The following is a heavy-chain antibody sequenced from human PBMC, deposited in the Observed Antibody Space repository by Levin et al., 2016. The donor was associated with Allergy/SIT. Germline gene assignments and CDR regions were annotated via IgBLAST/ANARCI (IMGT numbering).Heavy chain of an antibody. V-gene: IGHV4-39*01. CDR1: GGSISSSSYY. CDR2: IYYSGST. CDR3: ARSELLRYFDWLPYYFDY. J-gene: IGHJ4*02. Sequence: SETLSLTCTVSGGSISSSSYYWGWIRQPPGKGLEWIGSIYYSGSTYYNPSLKSRVTISVDTSKNQFSLKLSSVTAADTAVYYCARSELLRYFDWLPYYFDYWGQGTLVTVSS. D-gene: IGHD3-9*01.